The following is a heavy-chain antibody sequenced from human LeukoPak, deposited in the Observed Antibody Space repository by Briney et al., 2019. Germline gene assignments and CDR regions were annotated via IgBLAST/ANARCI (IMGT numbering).Heavy chain of an antibody. CDR2: IYTSGST. CDR1: DGSISSYY. Sequence: SETLSLTCTVSDGSISSYYWSWIRQPGGKGLEWVGRIYTSGSTNYNPSLKSRVTMSVDTSKNQFSLKLSSVTAADTAVYYCARVTGEESFDYWGQGTLVTVSS. CDR3: ARVTGEESFDY. V-gene: IGHV4-4*07. J-gene: IGHJ4*02. D-gene: IGHD7-27*01.